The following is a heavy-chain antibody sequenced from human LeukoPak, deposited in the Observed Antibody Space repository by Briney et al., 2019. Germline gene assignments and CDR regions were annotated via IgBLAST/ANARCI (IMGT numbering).Heavy chain of an antibody. CDR1: GFTFSNAW. CDR3: ARDHGFSYYYYYMDV. V-gene: IGHV3-15*01. CDR2: IKSKTDGGTT. J-gene: IGHJ6*03. D-gene: IGHD3-3*01. Sequence: TGGSLRLSCAASGFTFSNAWMSWVRQAPGKGLEWVGRIKSKTDGGTTDYAAPVKGRFTISRDDSKNTLYLQMNSLKTEDTAVYYCARDHGFSYYYYYMDVWGKGTTVTVSS.